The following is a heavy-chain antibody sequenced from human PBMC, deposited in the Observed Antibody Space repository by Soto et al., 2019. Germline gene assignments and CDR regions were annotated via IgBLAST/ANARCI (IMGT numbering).Heavy chain of an antibody. J-gene: IGHJ4*02. D-gene: IGHD4-17*01. CDR1: GYTFTSYA. V-gene: IGHV1-3*01. CDR2: INAGNGNT. Sequence: ASVKVSCKASGYTFTSYAMHWVRQAPGQRLEWMGWINAGNGNTKYSQKFQGRVTITRDTSASTAYMELSSLRSEDTAVYYCVRGTVTTVHYFDYWGQGTLVTVS. CDR3: VRGTVTTVHYFDY.